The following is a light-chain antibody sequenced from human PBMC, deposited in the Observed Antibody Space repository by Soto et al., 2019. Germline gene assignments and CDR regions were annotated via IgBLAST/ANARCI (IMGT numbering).Light chain of an antibody. CDR2: EAS. V-gene: IGKV1-39*01. J-gene: IGKJ4*01. Sequence: DIQMTQSPSSLSASVGDRVTITCRAGQTISNYLNWLQQKPGKAPKLLIYEASNLQSGVPSRFSGSGSGTEFTLTISSLQPDDFATYYCQQFRSYPITFGGGTKVDIK. CDR3: QQFRSYPIT. CDR1: QTISNY.